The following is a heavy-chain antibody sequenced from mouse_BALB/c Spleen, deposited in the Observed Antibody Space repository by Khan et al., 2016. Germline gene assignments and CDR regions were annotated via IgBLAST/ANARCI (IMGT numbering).Heavy chain of an antibody. D-gene: IGHD1-1*01. CDR1: GYTFSSYW. J-gene: IGHJ2*01. CDR3: ARSRLYGDC. V-gene: IGHV1-9*01. Sequence: QVRLQQSGAELMKPGASVKISCKATGYTFSSYWIAWVKQRPGHGLEWIGEILPGSDSTYYDEKFKGKATFTADTSSNTAYMQLSSLTSEDSAVYYCARSRLYGDCWGQGTTLTVSS. CDR2: ILPGSDST.